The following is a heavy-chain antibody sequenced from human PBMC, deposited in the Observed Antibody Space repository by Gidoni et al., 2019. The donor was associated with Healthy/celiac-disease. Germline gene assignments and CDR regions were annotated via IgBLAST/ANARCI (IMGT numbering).Heavy chain of an antibody. CDR2: IYPGDSDN. CDR1: G. CDR3: AHGRYSSSAGAFDI. D-gene: IGHD6-13*01. Sequence: GIGWVRQMPGKGLEWMGIIYPGDSDNRYSPSFQGQVTISADKSISTAYLQWSSLKASDTAMYYCAHGRYSSSAGAFDIWGQGTMVTVSS. V-gene: IGHV5-51*01. J-gene: IGHJ3*02.